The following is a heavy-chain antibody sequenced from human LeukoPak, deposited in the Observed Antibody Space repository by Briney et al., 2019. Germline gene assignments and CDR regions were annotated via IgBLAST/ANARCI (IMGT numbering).Heavy chain of an antibody. D-gene: IGHD6-13*01. CDR1: RFTFSSYS. CDR3: AKDRNWGIAAAGPDY. CDR2: ISYSSGTI. Sequence: GGSLRLSCAASRFTFSSYSMNWVRQAPGKGLEWVSYISYSSGTIHYADSVKGRFTISRDNAKNSLYLQMNSLRDEDTAVYYCAKDRNWGIAAAGPDYWGQGTLVTVSS. J-gene: IGHJ4*02. V-gene: IGHV3-48*02.